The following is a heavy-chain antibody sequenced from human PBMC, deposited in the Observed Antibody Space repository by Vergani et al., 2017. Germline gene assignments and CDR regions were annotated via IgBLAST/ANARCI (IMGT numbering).Heavy chain of an antibody. CDR1: GGSISSYY. J-gene: IGHJ3*02. CDR2: IYYSGST. V-gene: IGHV4-59*01. Sequence: QVQLQESGPGLLKPSETLSLTCTVSGGSISSYYWSWIRQPPGKGLEWIGYIYYSGSTNYNPSLKSRVTISVDTSKNQFSLKLRSVTAADTAVYYCARNXYGGGDCYSDAFDIWGQGTMVTVSS. D-gene: IGHD2-21*02. CDR3: ARNXYGGGDCYSDAFDI.